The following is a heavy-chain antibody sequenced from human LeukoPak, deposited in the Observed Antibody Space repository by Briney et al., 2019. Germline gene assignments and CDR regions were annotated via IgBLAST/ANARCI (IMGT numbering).Heavy chain of an antibody. J-gene: IGHJ4*02. CDR3: AKDRFPDGRWSFDY. CDR1: GFTFKSYT. V-gene: IGHV3-23*01. CDR2: ISRNGRTT. Sequence: GGSLRLSCEASGFTFKSYTMTWVRQAPGKGLEWVSSISRNGRTTSYTDSVKGRFTISRDNSGDTLYLQMNSLRVEDTAMYYCAKDRFPDGRWSFDYWGQGALVTVSS. D-gene: IGHD2-21*01.